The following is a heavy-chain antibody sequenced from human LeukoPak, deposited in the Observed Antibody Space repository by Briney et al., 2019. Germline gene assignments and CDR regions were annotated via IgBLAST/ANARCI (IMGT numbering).Heavy chain of an antibody. J-gene: IGHJ4*02. CDR2: IYYSGST. CDR3: ARSPYYDYFDY. D-gene: IGHD3-10*01. CDR1: GGSISSYY. Sequence: PETLSLTCTVSGGSISSYYWSWIRQPPGKGLEWIGYIYYSGSTNYNPSLKSRVTISVDTSKNQFSLKLSSVTAADTAVYYCARSPYYDYFDYWGQGTLVTVSS. V-gene: IGHV4-59*01.